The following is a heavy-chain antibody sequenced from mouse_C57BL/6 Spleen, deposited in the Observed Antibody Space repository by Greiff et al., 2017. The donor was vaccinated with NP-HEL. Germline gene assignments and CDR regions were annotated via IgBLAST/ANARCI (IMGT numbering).Heavy chain of an antibody. Sequence: EVKVEESGGGLVQPGGSMKLSCVASGFTFSNYWMNWVRQSPEKGLEWVAQIRLKSDNYATHYAESVKGRFTISRDDSKSSVYLQMNNLRAEDTGIYYCTASSFSYAMDYWGQGTSVTVSS. CDR3: TASSFSYAMDY. V-gene: IGHV6-3*01. D-gene: IGHD6-1*01. CDR2: IRLKSDNYAT. CDR1: GFTFSNYW. J-gene: IGHJ4*01.